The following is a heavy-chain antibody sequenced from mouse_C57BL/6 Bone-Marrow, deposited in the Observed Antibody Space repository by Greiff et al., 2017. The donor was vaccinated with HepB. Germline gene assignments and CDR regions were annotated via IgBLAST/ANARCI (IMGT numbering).Heavy chain of an antibody. D-gene: IGHD1-1*01. J-gene: IGHJ4*01. Sequence: EVQLKESGPSLVRPSQTLSLTCTVTGFSINSDCYWIWIRQFPGNKLEYIGYTFYSGITYYNPSLESRTYITRDTSKNQFSLKLSSVTTEDTATYYCARASYYYGSSPYAMDYWGQGTSVTVSS. V-gene: IGHV3-3*01. CDR3: ARASYYYGSSPYAMDY. CDR2: TFYSGIT. CDR1: GFSINSDCY.